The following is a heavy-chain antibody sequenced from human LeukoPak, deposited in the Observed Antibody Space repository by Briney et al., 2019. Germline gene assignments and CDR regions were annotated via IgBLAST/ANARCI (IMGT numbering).Heavy chain of an antibody. V-gene: IGHV4-39*01. CDR1: GGSIRSSSYY. D-gene: IGHD4-11*01. CDR3: ARPLTGYSNSFVF. Sequence: SETLSLTCTVSGGSIRSSSYYWGWIRQPPGKGLEWLGSVSYSGSPYYNPSLKSRVTISIDTSKNQFSLRLTSVTAAGTAVYYCARPLTGYSNSFVFWGQGTLVTVSS. J-gene: IGHJ4*02. CDR2: VSYSGSP.